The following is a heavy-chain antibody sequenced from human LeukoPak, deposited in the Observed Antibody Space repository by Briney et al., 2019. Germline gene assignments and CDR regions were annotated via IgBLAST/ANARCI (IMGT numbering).Heavy chain of an antibody. Sequence: SVKVSCKASGGTFSSYAISWVRQAPGQGLEWMGGTIPIFGTANYAQKFQGRVTITADKSTSTAYMELSSLRSEDTAVYYCARDLIIRGSSAWYFDYWGQGTLVTVPS. CDR3: ARDLIIRGSSAWYFDY. CDR2: TIPIFGTA. J-gene: IGHJ4*02. D-gene: IGHD3-10*01. CDR1: GGTFSSYA. V-gene: IGHV1-69*06.